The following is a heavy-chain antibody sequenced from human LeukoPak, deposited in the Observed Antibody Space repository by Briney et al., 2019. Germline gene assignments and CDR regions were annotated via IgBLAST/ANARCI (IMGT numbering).Heavy chain of an antibody. J-gene: IGHJ4*02. D-gene: IGHD1-1*01. CDR1: GGSISSYY. CDR2: IYYSGTT. Sequence: PSETLSLTCTVSGGSISSYYWSWIRQPPGKGLEWIGYIYYSGTTNYNPSLKSRVTISVDTSMNQFSLKLTSVTAADTAVYYCTSWRSGYFDYWGQGTLVTVSS. CDR3: TSWRSGYFDY. V-gene: IGHV4-59*01.